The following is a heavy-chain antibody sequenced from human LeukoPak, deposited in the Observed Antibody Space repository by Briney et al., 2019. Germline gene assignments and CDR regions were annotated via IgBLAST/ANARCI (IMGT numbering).Heavy chain of an antibody. Sequence: GGSLRLSCAASGFSFSSYGMHWVRQAPGKGLEWVAFIRYDGSNKYYADSVKGRFTISRDNSKNTLYLQMNSLRAEDTAVYYCARARSSYGYGDAFDIWGQGTMVTVSS. CDR3: ARARSSYGYGDAFDI. J-gene: IGHJ3*02. CDR2: IRYDGSNK. CDR1: GFSFSSYG. D-gene: IGHD5-18*01. V-gene: IGHV3-30*02.